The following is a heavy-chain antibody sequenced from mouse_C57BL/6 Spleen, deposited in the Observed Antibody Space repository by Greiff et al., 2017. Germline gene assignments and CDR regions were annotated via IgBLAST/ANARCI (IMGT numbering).Heavy chain of an antibody. V-gene: IGHV1-26*01. J-gene: IGHJ1*03. CDR3: ARSTGRGYDWYFDV. CDR2: INPNTGGT. D-gene: IGHD4-1*01. CDR1: GYTFTDYY. Sequence: EVQLQQSGPELVKPGASVKISCKASGYTFTDYYMNWVKQSHGKSLEWIGDINPNTGGTSYNQKFKGKATLTVDKSSSTAYMELRSLTSEDSAVYYCARSTGRGYDWYFDVWGTGTTVTVSS.